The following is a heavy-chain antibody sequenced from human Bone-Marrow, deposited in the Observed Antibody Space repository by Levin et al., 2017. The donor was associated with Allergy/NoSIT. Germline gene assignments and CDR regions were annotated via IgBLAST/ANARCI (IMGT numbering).Heavy chain of an antibody. CDR2: ISDSGGST. D-gene: IGHD4-11*01. CDR1: GFTFTSYA. Sequence: GGSLRLSCAASGFTFTSYALTWVRQAPGKGLEWVSGISDSGGSTYYADSVKGRFTISRDSSKNTLFLQMNSLRAEDTAVYYCAKDRGEVKYYFDYWGKGALVTVSS. CDR3: AKDRGEVKYYFDY. J-gene: IGHJ4*02. V-gene: IGHV3-23*01.